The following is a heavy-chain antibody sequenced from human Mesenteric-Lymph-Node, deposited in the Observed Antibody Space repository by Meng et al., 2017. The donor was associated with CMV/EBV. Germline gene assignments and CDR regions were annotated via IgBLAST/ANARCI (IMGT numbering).Heavy chain of an antibody. D-gene: IGHD3/OR15-3a*01. V-gene: IGHV3-21*01. CDR1: GFTFTSFS. Sequence: GGSLRLSCAASGFTFTSFSINWVRQAPGKGLEWVSSISGSSSYIHYADSVKGRFTISRDNAKNSLYLQMSSLRAEDTAVYFCATVWTGNFVFDHWGQGILVTVSS. CDR3: ATVWTGNFVFDH. CDR2: ISGSSSYI. J-gene: IGHJ4*02.